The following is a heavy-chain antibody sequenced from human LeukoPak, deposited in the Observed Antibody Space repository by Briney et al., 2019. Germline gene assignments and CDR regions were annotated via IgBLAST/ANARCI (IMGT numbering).Heavy chain of an antibody. V-gene: IGHV3-30*02. J-gene: IGHJ5*02. Sequence: PGGSLRLSCAASGFTFSSYGMHWVRQAPGKGLEWVAFIRYDGSNKYYADSVKGRFTISRDNSKNTLYLQMNSLRAEDTAVYYCAKDLGYCGGDCPSNWFDPWGQGTLVTVSS. CDR2: IRYDGSNK. CDR3: AKDLGYCGGDCPSNWFDP. CDR1: GFTFSSYG. D-gene: IGHD2-21*01.